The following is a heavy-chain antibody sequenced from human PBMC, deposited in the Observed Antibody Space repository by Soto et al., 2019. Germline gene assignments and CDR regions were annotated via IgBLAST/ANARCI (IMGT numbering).Heavy chain of an antibody. CDR1: GFTFSSYA. D-gene: IGHD3-10*01. J-gene: IGHJ4*02. Sequence: PGGSLRLSCAASGFTFSSYAMNWVRQAPGKGLEWVSTISGSDDTTYYADSVKGRFTISRDNSKNTLYLQMNVLRAEDTAVYYCAKDTSLRSYYGSGSYLFDYWGQGT. CDR2: ISGSDDTT. CDR3: AKDTSLRSYYGSGSYLFDY. V-gene: IGHV3-23*01.